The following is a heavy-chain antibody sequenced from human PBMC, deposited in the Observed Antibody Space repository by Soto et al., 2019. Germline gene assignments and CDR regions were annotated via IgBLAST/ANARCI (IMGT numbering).Heavy chain of an antibody. CDR1: GGSXSXXXXX. V-gene: IGHV4-39*01. CDR3: ASPKIAFYNWFDP. Sequence: QLQLQESGPGLVKPSETLSLTCTVSGGSXSXXXXXXXXXXXXXXXXLEWIGSIYYSGSTYYNPSXKSRFTISVDTSKNQFSLKLXXXXXXXXXVXYCASPKIAFYNWFDPWGQGTLVTVSS. D-gene: IGHD3-3*02. CDR2: IYYSGST. J-gene: IGHJ5*02.